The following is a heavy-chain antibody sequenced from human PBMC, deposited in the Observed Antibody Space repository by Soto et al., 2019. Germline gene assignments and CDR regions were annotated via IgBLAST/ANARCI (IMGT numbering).Heavy chain of an antibody. J-gene: IGHJ4*02. CDR2: IYYSGST. CDR3: ARQDGYNQEIDY. D-gene: IGHD5-12*01. CDR1: GGSISGYY. Sequence: QVQLQESGPGLVKPSETLSLTCTVSGGSISGYYWSWIRQPPGKGLEWIGYIYYSGSTYYNPSLKSRVTISVDTSKNQFSLKLSSVTAADTAVYYCARQDGYNQEIDYWGQGTLVTVSS. V-gene: IGHV4-59*08.